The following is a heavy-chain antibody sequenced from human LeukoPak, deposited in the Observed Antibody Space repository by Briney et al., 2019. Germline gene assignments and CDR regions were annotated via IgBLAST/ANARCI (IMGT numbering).Heavy chain of an antibody. CDR3: ARGRGTSGTNRDFYYYYYMDV. CDR2: MNAGNGNT. D-gene: IGHD1/OR15-1a*01. J-gene: IGHJ6*03. CDR1: GYIFTDYA. V-gene: IGHV1-3*01. Sequence: GASVKVSCKASGYIFTDYAIHWLRQAPGQRPEWMGWMNAGNGNTKYSQKFQGRITLIRDTSAATAYMELSSLRHDDLAVFYCARGRGTSGTNRDFYYYYYMDVWGKGTTVTASS.